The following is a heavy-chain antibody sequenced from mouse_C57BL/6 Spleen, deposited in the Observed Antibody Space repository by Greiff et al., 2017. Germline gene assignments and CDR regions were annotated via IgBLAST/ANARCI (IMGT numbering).Heavy chain of an antibody. Sequence: EVQLVESGGGLVQPKGSLKLSCAASGFTFNTYAMHWVRQAPGKGLEWVARIRSKSSNYATYYADSVKDRFTISRDDSQSILPLQMNNRKTEDTAMYYCVRGRGDSSGYVDYCDYWGQGTTLTVSS. J-gene: IGHJ2*01. D-gene: IGHD3-2*02. V-gene: IGHV10-3*01. CDR3: VRGRGDSSGYVDYCDY. CDR1: GFTFNTYA. CDR2: IRSKSSNYAT.